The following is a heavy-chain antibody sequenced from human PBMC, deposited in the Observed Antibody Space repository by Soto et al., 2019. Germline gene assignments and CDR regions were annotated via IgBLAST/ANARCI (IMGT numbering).Heavy chain of an antibody. Sequence: EVQLVESGGGLVQPGRSLRLSCAASGFTFDKHAMHWVRQAPGKGLEWVSGISWNSGNIGYADSVKGRFTISRDNAKNCLYLQMNSLRDEDTALYFCAISLAKGYYYPVDVWGQGTTVTVSS. J-gene: IGHJ6*02. CDR2: ISWNSGNI. CDR1: GFTFDKHA. V-gene: IGHV3-9*01. CDR3: AISLAKGYYYPVDV.